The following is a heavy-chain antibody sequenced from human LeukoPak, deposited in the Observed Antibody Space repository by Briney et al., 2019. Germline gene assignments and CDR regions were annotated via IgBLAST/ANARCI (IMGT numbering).Heavy chain of an antibody. CDR1: GYTFTSYY. J-gene: IGHJ6*02. Sequence: ASVKVSCKASGYTFTSYYMHWVRQAPGQGLEWMGWINTNTGNPTYAQGFTGRFVFSLDTSVSTAYLQISSLKAEDTAVYYCAREGSKWAYYYYGMDVWGQGTTVTVPS. V-gene: IGHV7-4-1*02. CDR3: AREGSKWAYYYYGMDV. D-gene: IGHD1-26*01. CDR2: INTNTGNP.